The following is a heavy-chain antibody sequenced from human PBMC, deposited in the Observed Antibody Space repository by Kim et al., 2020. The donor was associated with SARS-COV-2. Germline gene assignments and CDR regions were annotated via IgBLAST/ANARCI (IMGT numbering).Heavy chain of an antibody. J-gene: IGHJ4*02. CDR2: ISYDGSNK. V-gene: IGHV3-30*04. Sequence: GGSLRLSCAASGFTFSSYAMHWVRQAPGKGLEWVAVISYDGSNKYYADSVKGRFTISRDNSKNTLYLQMNSLRAEDTAVYYCLGYCSGGSCENLDYWGQGTLVTVSS. CDR3: LGYCSGGSCENLDY. CDR1: GFTFSSYA. D-gene: IGHD2-15*01.